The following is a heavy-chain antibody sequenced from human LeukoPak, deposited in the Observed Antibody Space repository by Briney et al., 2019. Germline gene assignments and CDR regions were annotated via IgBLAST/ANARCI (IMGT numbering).Heavy chain of an antibody. J-gene: IGHJ4*02. Sequence: GGSLRLSCAASAFTFSSYAMSWVRQAPGKGLEWVSAISGSGGSTYYADSVKGRFTISRDKSNNTLYLQMNSLRAEDTAVYYCAKGRGSSWYSIDYWGQATLVTVSS. CDR2: ISGSGGST. V-gene: IGHV3-23*01. CDR3: AKGRGSSWYSIDY. CDR1: AFTFSSYA. D-gene: IGHD6-13*01.